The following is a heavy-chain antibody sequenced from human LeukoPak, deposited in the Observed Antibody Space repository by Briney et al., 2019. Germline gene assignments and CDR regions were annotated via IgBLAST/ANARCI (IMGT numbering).Heavy chain of an antibody. CDR2: IDGSGGST. CDR3: AKVSEGMYYFDF. V-gene: IGHV3-23*01. Sequence: VKLGGPLSLSCAPSGSPFSSHAMSWARRPPGKGLEWVATIDGSGGSTYYADSVKGRFTISRDNSKNTLYLQMNSLRAGDTAVYYCAKVSEGMYYFDFWGQETLVTVSS. J-gene: IGHJ4*01. D-gene: IGHD2-8*01. CDR1: GSPFSSHA.